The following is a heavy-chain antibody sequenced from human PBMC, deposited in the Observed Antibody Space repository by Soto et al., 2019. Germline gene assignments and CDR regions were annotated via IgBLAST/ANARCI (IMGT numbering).Heavy chain of an antibody. Sequence: ASVKVSCKASGYIFTNHYIHWVRQAPGQGLEWMGIINPSGGSTNYLQKFQGRITMTRDTSTSTVYMELSSLRSEDTAVYFCARADYYDSPAFSSDCWCQGPLVTLSS. CDR3: ARADYYDSPAFSSDC. CDR2: INPSGGST. V-gene: IGHV1-46*01. J-gene: IGHJ4*02. D-gene: IGHD3-22*01. CDR1: GYIFTNHY.